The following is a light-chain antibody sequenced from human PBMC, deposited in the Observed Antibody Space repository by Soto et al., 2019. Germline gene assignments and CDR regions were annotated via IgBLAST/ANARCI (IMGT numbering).Light chain of an antibody. J-gene: IGKJ4*01. CDR3: QQYNNWPPLT. CDR2: GAS. Sequence: EIVMTQSPATLSVSPGERATLSCRASQSVSSNLGWYQKKPGQAPRLLIYGASTRATGIPARFSGSGSGTEFTLTISSLQSEDFAVYYCQQYNNWPPLTFGGGTKVEIK. V-gene: IGKV3-15*01. CDR1: QSVSSN.